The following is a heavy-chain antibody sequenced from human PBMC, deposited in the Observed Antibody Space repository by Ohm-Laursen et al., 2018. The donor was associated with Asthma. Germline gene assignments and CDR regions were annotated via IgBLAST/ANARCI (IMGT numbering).Heavy chain of an antibody. Sequence: SSVKVSCKASGGTFSSYAISWVRQAPGQGLEWMGGIIPIFGTANYAQKFQGRVTITADESTSTAYMELSSLRSEDTAVYYCARDESPYYDFWSGSYYYYYGMDVWGQGTTVTVSS. CDR2: IIPIFGTA. CDR1: GGTFSSYA. V-gene: IGHV1-69*01. J-gene: IGHJ6*02. D-gene: IGHD3-3*01. CDR3: ARDESPYYDFWSGSYYYYYGMDV.